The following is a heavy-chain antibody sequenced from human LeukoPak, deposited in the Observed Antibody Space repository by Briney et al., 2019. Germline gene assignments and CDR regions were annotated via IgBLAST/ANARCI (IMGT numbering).Heavy chain of an antibody. D-gene: IGHD2-15*01. CDR3: ATASPSTDYCSGGSCYSLDY. J-gene: IGHJ4*02. Sequence: ASVKVSCKVSGYTLTELSMHWVRQAPGKGLEWMGGFDPEDGETIYAQKFQGRVTMTEDTSTDTAYMELSSLRSEDTAVYYCATASPSTDYCSGGSCYSLDYWGQGTLVTVSS. V-gene: IGHV1-24*01. CDR2: FDPEDGET. CDR1: GYTLTELS.